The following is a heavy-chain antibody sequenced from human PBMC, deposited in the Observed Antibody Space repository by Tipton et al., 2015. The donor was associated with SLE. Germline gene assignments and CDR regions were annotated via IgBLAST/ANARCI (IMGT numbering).Heavy chain of an antibody. J-gene: IGHJ6*02. CDR3: ARHLPYSGCFLHYYGMDV. CDR2: IYYSGST. CDR1: GGSISSSSYY. V-gene: IGHV4-39*07. D-gene: IGHD1-26*01. Sequence: TLSLTCTVSGGSISSSSYYWGWIRQPPGKGLEWIGSIYYSGSTYYNPSLKSRVTISVDTSKNQFSLKLSSVTAADTAVYYCARHLPYSGCFLHYYGMDVWGQGTTVTVSS.